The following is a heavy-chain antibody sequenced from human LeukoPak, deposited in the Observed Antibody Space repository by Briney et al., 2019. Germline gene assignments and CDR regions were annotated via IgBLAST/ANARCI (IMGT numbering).Heavy chain of an antibody. CDR1: GFTFSSYA. CDR2: ISGSGGST. V-gene: IGHV3-23*01. CDR3: AKGNEYYDFWSGHNYYYDMDV. D-gene: IGHD3-3*01. J-gene: IGHJ6*03. Sequence: PGGSLRLSCAASGFTFSSYAMSWVRQAPGKGLEWVSAISGSGGSTYYADSVKGRFTISRDNSKNTLYLQMNSLRAEDTAVYYGAKGNEYYDFWSGHNYYYDMDVWGKGTTVTVSS.